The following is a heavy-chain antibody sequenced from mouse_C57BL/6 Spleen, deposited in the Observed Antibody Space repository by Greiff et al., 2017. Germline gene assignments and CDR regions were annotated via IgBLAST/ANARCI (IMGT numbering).Heavy chain of an antibody. CDR2: IDPETGGT. CDR3: TIYEYGDFDS. V-gene: IGHV1-15*01. CDR1: GYTFTDYE. J-gene: IGHJ2*01. Sequence: VQLQQSGAELVRPGASVTLSCKASGYTFTDYEMHWVKQTPVHGLEWIGAIDPETGGTAYNQKFKGKAILTADKASSTAYLELRSLTSEDSAVYYGTIYEYGDFDSWGQGTTLTVSS. D-gene: IGHD1-1*01.